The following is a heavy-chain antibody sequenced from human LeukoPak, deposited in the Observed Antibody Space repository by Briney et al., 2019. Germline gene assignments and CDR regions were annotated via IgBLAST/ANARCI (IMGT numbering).Heavy chain of an antibody. CDR1: GFTFSSYW. D-gene: IGHD1-26*01. Sequence: GGSLRLSCAASGFTFSSYWMHWVRQAPGKGLVWVSRINGDGSTSTYADSVRGRFTTSRDNARNTLYLQMNSLRAEDTAVYYCARSSYQPYFDYWGQGTLVTVSS. CDR2: INGDGSTS. J-gene: IGHJ4*02. CDR3: ARSSYQPYFDY. V-gene: IGHV3-74*01.